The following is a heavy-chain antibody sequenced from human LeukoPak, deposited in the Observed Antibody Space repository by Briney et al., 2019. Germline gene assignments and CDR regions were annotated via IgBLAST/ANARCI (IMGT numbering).Heavy chain of an antibody. J-gene: IGHJ4*02. V-gene: IGHV1-8*03. CDR3: ARGALRRLAVAGTFDY. CDR1: GYTFTSYD. CDR2: MNPNSGNT. Sequence: ASVKVSCKASGYTFTSYDINWVRQATGQGLEWMGWMNPNSGNTGYAQKFQGRVTITRNTSISTAYMELSSLRSEDTAVYYCARGALRRLAVAGTFDYWGQGTLVTVSS. D-gene: IGHD6-19*01.